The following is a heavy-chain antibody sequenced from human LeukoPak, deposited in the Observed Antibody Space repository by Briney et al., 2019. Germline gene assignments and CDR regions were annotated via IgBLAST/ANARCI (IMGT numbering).Heavy chain of an antibody. CDR3: ARQEVYLVASSSYAMDV. CDR2: IYPGDSDT. Sequence: PGESLKISCKGSGYSFTSYWIGWVRQMPGKGLEWMGIIYPGDSDTRYSPSFQGQVTISADKSISTAYLQWSSLKASDTAMYYCARQEVYLVASSSYAMDVWGQGTTVTVSS. J-gene: IGHJ6*02. D-gene: IGHD1-14*01. V-gene: IGHV5-51*01. CDR1: GYSFTSYW.